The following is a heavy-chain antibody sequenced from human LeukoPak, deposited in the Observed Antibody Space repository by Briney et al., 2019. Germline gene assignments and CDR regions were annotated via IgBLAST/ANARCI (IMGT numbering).Heavy chain of an antibody. CDR3: AGVDTAIGAFDI. Sequence: SETLSLTFTVSGGSISSYYWSWIRQPAGKGLEWIGRIYTSGSTNYNPSLKSRVTMSVDTSKNQFSLKLSSVTAADTAVYYCAGVDTAIGAFDIWGQGTMVTVSS. J-gene: IGHJ3*02. V-gene: IGHV4-4*07. CDR1: GGSISSYY. CDR2: IYTSGST. D-gene: IGHD5-18*01.